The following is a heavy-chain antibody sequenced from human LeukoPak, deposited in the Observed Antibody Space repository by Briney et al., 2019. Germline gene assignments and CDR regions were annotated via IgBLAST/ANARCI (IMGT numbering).Heavy chain of an antibody. V-gene: IGHV4-39*01. J-gene: IGHJ3*02. CDR3: ARQDGGYYSDAFDI. Sequence: SETLSLTCTVSGGSISSSSYYWGWIRQPPGKGLEWIGSIYYSGSTYYNPSLKSRVTISVDTSKNQFFLKLSSVTAADTAVYYCARQDGGYYSDAFDIWGQGTMVTVSS. CDR1: GGSISSSSYY. CDR2: IYYSGST. D-gene: IGHD3-22*01.